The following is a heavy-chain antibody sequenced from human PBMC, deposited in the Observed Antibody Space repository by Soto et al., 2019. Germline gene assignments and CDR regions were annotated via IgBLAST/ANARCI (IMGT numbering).Heavy chain of an antibody. J-gene: IGHJ6*02. Sequence: GGSLRLSCAASGFTFSSYSMNWVRQAPGKGLEWVSSISSSSSYIYYADSVKGRFTISRDNAKNSLYLQMNSLRAEDTAVYYCARDLGFLEWFVGFSAMDVWGQGTTVTVSS. V-gene: IGHV3-21*01. CDR2: ISSSSSYI. D-gene: IGHD3-3*01. CDR1: GFTFSSYS. CDR3: ARDLGFLEWFVGFSAMDV.